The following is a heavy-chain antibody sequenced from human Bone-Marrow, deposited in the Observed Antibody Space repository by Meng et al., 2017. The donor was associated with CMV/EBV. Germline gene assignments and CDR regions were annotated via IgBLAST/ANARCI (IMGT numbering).Heavy chain of an antibody. CDR3: AKDRESYYYGSGSYYSGMDV. CDR2: IWYDGGNK. V-gene: IGHV3-33*06. D-gene: IGHD3-10*01. J-gene: IGHJ6*02. Sequence: GESLKISCAASGFIFSSYVMHWVRQAPGRGLEWVAVIWYDGGNKYYADSVKGRFTISRDISKNTLYLQMNSLRAEDTAVYYCAKDRESYYYGSGSYYSGMDVWGQGTTVTVSS. CDR1: GFIFSSYV.